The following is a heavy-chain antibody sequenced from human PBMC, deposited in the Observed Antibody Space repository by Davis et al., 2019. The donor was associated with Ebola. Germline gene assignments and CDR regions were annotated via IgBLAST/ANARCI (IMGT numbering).Heavy chain of an antibody. CDR2: IIPILGIA. CDR1: GYTFTSYA. V-gene: IGHV1-69*04. J-gene: IGHJ4*02. D-gene: IGHD1-26*01. CDR3: ASGVGATLTGDY. Sequence: SVKVSCKASGYTFTSYAMNWVRQAPGQGLEWMGRIIPILGIANYAQKFQGRVTITADKSTSTAYMELSSLRSEDTAVYYCASGVGATLTGDYWGQGTLVTVSS.